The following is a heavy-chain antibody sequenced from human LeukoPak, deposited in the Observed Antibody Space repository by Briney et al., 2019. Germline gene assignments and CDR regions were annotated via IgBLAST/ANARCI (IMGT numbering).Heavy chain of an antibody. J-gene: IGHJ6*02. D-gene: IGHD2-21*01. Sequence: QTGGSLRLSCAASGFTVSSNYMSWVRQAPGKGLEWVSVIYSGGSTYYADSVKGRFTISRDSSKNTLYLQMNSLRAEDTAVYYCAREVAIPFIDYYYGMDVWGQGTTVTVSS. CDR2: IYSGGST. V-gene: IGHV3-66*01. CDR1: GFTVSSNY. CDR3: AREVAIPFIDYYYGMDV.